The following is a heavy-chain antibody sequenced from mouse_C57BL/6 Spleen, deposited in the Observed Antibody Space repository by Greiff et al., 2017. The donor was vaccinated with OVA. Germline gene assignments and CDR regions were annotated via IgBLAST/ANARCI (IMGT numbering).Heavy chain of an antibody. CDR3: ARGEIYYGDYFDY. CDR1: GYSITSGYY. V-gene: IGHV3-6*01. Sequence: EVKLQESGPGLVKPSQSLSLTCSVTGYSITSGYYWNWIRQFPGNKLEWMGYISYDGSNNYNPSLKNRISITRDTSKNQFFLKLNSVTTEDTATYYCARGEIYYGDYFDYWGQGTTLTVSS. J-gene: IGHJ2*01. CDR2: ISYDGSN. D-gene: IGHD2-13*01.